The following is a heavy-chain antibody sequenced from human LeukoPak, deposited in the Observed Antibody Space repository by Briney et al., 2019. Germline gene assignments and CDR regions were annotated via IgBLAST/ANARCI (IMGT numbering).Heavy chain of an antibody. J-gene: IGHJ4*02. CDR2: INHSGST. Sequence: PGGSLRLSCAASGFTFSDYYMSWIRQAPGKGLEWIGEINHSGSTNYNPSLKSRVTISVDTSKNQFSLKLSSVTAADTAVYYCARVPGYSYGTDFDYWGQGTLVTVSS. CDR3: ARVPGYSYGTDFDY. V-gene: IGHV4-34*01. D-gene: IGHD5-18*01. CDR1: GFTFSDYY.